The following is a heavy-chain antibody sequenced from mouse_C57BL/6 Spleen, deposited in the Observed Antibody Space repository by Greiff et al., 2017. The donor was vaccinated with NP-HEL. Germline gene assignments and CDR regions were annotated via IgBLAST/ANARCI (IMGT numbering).Heavy chain of an antibody. V-gene: IGHV7-3*01. CDR1: GFTFTDYY. Sequence: EVQGVESGGGLVQPGGSLSLSCAASGFTFTDYYMSWVRQPPGKALEWLGFIRNKANGYNTEYSASVNGRFTISRDNSQSILYLQMNALRAEDSATYYCARYGDYGGGFAYWGQGTLVTVSA. CDR2: IRNKANGYNT. CDR3: ARYGDYGGGFAY. D-gene: IGHD1-1*01. J-gene: IGHJ3*01.